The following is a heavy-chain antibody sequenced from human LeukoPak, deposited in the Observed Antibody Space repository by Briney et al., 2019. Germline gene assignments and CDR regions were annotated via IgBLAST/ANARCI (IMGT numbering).Heavy chain of an antibody. CDR2: INHSGST. CDR3: ARAGNYDFWSGYYSHTDFDL. J-gene: IGHJ2*01. V-gene: IGHV4-34*01. Sequence: SSETLSLTCAVYGGSFSANYWSWIRQPPGKGLEWIGEINHSGSTNYNPSLKSRVTISVDTSKNQFSLKLSSVTAADTAVYYCARAGNYDFWSGYYSHTDFDLWGRGTLVTVSS. D-gene: IGHD3-3*01. CDR1: GGSFSANY.